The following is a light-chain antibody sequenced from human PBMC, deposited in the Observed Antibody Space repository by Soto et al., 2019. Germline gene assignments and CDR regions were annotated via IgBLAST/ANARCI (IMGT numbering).Light chain of an antibody. CDR1: NSNIGSNT. CDR2: TSH. CDR3: AAWDDSLNGRV. Sequence: QSALTQPPSASGTPGQRVTISCSGSNSNIGSNTVNWYQQLPGTAPKLLIYTSHQRPSGVPDRFSGSKSGTSASLAISGLQSEDEADYYCAAWDDSLNGRVFGTGTKVTVL. J-gene: IGLJ1*01. V-gene: IGLV1-44*01.